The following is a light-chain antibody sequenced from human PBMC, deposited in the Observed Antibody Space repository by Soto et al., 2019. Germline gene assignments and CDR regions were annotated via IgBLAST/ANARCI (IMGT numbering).Light chain of an antibody. Sequence: QSALTQPASVSGSPGQSITISCTGTRSDVGSYNLVSWYQQHPGKAPKLIIFEVTKRPSGVSHRFSGSKSGNTASLTISGLQAEDEADYSCCSYAGNYTCVFGSGTKLTVL. CDR1: RSDVGSYNL. CDR2: EVT. J-gene: IGLJ1*01. V-gene: IGLV2-23*02. CDR3: CSYAGNYTCV.